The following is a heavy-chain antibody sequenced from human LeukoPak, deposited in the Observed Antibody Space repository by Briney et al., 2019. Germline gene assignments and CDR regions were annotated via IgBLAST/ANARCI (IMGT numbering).Heavy chain of an antibody. J-gene: IGHJ4*02. CDR1: GFTFSSYA. CDR2: ISGSGGST. D-gene: IGHD6-13*01. Sequence: GGSLRLSCAASGFTFSSYAMSWVRQAPGKGLEWVSAISGSGGSTYYADSVKGRFTISRDNSKNTLYLQMNSLRAEDTAVYYCAKDRLGSSPLPPNSDYWGQGTLVTVSS. V-gene: IGHV3-23*01. CDR3: AKDRLGSSPLPPNSDY.